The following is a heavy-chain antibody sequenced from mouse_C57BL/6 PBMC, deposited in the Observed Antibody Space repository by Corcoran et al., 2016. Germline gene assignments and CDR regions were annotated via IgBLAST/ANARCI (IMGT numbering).Heavy chain of an antibody. CDR1: GYTFTDYY. V-gene: IGHV1-26*01. J-gene: IGHJ4*01. CDR2: INPNNGGT. Sequence: EVQLQQSGPELVKPGASVKISCKASGYTFTDYYMNWVKQSHGKSLEWIGDINPNNGGTSYNQKFKGKATLTVDKSSSTAYMELRSLTSKDSAVYYCARGGNYIYAMDYWGQGTSVTVSS. D-gene: IGHD2-1*01. CDR3: ARGGNYIYAMDY.